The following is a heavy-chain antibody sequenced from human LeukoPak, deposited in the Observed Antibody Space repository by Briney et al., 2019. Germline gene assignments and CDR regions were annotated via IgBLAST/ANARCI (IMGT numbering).Heavy chain of an antibody. CDR3: ARDHRRCSGGSCALGSY. J-gene: IGHJ4*02. CDR1: GGTFISYA. D-gene: IGHD2-15*01. CDR2: IIPIFGTA. V-gene: IGHV1-69*01. Sequence: SVKVSCKASGGTFISYAISWVRQAPGQGLEWMGGIIPIFGTANYAQKFQGRVTITADESTSTDYMELSSLRSEDTAVYYCARDHRRCSGGSCALGSYWGQGTLVTVSS.